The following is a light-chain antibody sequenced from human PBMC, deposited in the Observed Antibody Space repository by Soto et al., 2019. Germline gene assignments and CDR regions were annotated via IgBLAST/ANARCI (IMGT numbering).Light chain of an antibody. CDR1: SSDVGAYTF. V-gene: IGLV2-14*03. CDR3: SSYTNSSPHV. Sequence: QSALTQPASVSGSPGQSITISCTGTSSDVGAYTFVSWYQQHPDKVPKLMIFDVSRRPSGVSDRFSGSKSGNTASLTISGLQPEDEADYYCSSYTNSSPHVFGSGTKVTVL. J-gene: IGLJ1*01. CDR2: DVS.